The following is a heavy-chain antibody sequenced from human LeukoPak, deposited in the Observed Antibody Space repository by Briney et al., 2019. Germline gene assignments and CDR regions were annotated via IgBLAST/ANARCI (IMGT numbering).Heavy chain of an antibody. CDR1: GGSISSYY. V-gene: IGHV4-59*08. J-gene: IGHJ4*02. CDR2: ISDIGSI. Sequence: KPPETLSLTCTVSGGSISSYYWSWIRQPPGKGLEWIAYISDIGSINYNPSLKSRVTISLDTSENQFSLKLSSVTAADTAVYYCAGHHPRNTVDFWGQGTLVTVSS. D-gene: IGHD2/OR15-2a*01. CDR3: AGHHPRNTVDF.